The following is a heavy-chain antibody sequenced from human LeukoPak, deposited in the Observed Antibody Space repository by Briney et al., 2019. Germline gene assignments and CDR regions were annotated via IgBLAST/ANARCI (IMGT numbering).Heavy chain of an antibody. D-gene: IGHD5-24*01. CDR3: ARSQGGYNNLDY. J-gene: IGHJ4*02. Sequence: SETLSLTCTVSGYSISSGYYWGWIRQPPGKGLEWIGSIYHSGSTYYNPSLKSRVTISVDMSKNQFSLKLSSVTAADTAVYYCARSQGGYNNLDYWGQGTLVTVSS. CDR2: IYHSGST. V-gene: IGHV4-38-2*02. CDR1: GYSISSGYY.